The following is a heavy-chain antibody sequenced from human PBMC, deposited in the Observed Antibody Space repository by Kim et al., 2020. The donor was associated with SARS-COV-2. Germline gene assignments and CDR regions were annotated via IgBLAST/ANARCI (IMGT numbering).Heavy chain of an antibody. CDR3: ARAVSSGYYYDY. CDR1: GGSFSGYY. J-gene: IGHJ4*02. CDR2: INHSGST. V-gene: IGHV4-34*01. D-gene: IGHD3-22*01. Sequence: SETLSLTCAVYGGSFSGYYWSWIRQPPGKGLEWIGEINHSGSTNYNPSLKSRVTISVDTSKNQFSLKLSYVTAADTAVYYCARAVSSGYYYDYWGQGTLVTVSS.